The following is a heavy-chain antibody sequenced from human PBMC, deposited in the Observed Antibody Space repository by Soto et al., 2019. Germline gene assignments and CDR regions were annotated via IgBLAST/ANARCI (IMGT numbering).Heavy chain of an antibody. CDR1: GYTFTSYA. D-gene: IGHD4-4*01. CDR2: INAGNGNT. Sequence: AASVKVSCKASGYTFTSYAMHWVRQAPGQRLEWMGWINAGNGNTKYSQKFQGRVTITRDTSASTAYMELSSLRSEDTAVYYCARDCRRMATITGMGYWGQGTLVTVSS. V-gene: IGHV1-3*01. J-gene: IGHJ4*02. CDR3: ARDCRRMATITGMGY.